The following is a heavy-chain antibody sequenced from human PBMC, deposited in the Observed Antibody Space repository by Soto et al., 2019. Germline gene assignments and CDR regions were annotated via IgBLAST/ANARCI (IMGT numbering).Heavy chain of an antibody. J-gene: IGHJ6*03. V-gene: IGHV1-18*01. CDR1: GYTFTSYG. D-gene: IGHD5-12*01. CDR2: ISGYTGNT. CDR3: ARVKSGYSGYDSSYYYYYYMDV. Sequence: ASVKVSCKASGYTFTSYGISWVRQAPGQGIEWMGWISGYTGNTNYAQKVQGRVTMTTNTSTSTAYMELSSLRSEDTAVYYCARVKSGYSGYDSSYYYYYYMDVWGKGTTVTVSS.